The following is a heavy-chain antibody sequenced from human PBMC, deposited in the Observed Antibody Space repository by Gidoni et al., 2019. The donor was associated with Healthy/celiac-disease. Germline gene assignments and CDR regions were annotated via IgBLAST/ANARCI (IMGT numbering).Heavy chain of an antibody. CDR1: GGSFSGYY. Sequence: QVQLQQWGAGLLQPSATLSLTCAVYGGSFSGYYWSWIRQPPGKGLEWIGEINHSGSTNYNPSLKSRVTISVDTSKNQFSLKLSSVTAADTAVYYCAGDYGGNSGAGYSDYWGQGTLVTVSS. V-gene: IGHV4-34*01. D-gene: IGHD4-17*01. CDR3: AGDYGGNSGAGYSDY. J-gene: IGHJ4*02. CDR2: INHSGST.